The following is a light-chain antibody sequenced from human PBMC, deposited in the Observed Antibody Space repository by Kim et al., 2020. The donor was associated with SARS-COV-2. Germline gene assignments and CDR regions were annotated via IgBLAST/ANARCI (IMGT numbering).Light chain of an antibody. CDR1: PSVSSSS. CDR3: QQYGSSPT. V-gene: IGKV3-20*01. CDR2: DAS. J-gene: IGKJ1*01. Sequence: LAPGERATLSCRASPSVSSSSLAWYQQKPGQAPRFLIYDASTRATGIPASFSGSGSGTHFTLIITRLQPEDFAVYYCQQYGSSPTFGQGTKVDIK.